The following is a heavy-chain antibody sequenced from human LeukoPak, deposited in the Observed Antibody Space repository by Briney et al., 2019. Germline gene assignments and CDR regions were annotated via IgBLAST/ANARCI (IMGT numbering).Heavy chain of an antibody. J-gene: IGHJ3*02. V-gene: IGHV1-69*05. D-gene: IGHD3-16*02. CDR3: ARDGNSDYVWGSYRYTSVNDAFDI. Sequence: SVKVSCKASGYTFTSYAISWVRQAPGQGLEWMGRIIPIFGTANYAQKFQGRVTITTDESTSTAYMELSSLRSEDTAVYYCARDGNSDYVWGSYRYTSVNDAFDIWGQGTMVTVSS. CDR1: GYTFTSYA. CDR2: IIPIFGTA.